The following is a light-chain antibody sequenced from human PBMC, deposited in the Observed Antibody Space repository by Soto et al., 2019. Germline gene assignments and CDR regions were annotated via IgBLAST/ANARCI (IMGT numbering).Light chain of an antibody. J-gene: IGLJ1*01. Sequence: QSALTQPVSVSGSPGQSITISCTGTSSDVGGYNYVSWYQQHPGKAPKLMIYEVTKRPSGVPDRFSGSKSGNTASLTISGLQAADEADYYCSLYTSENTYVFGTGTKVTVL. CDR3: SLYTSENTYV. CDR2: EVT. CDR1: SSDVGGYNY. V-gene: IGLV2-14*01.